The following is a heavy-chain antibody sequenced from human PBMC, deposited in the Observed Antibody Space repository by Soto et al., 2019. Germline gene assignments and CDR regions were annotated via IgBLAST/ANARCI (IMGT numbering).Heavy chain of an antibody. Sequence: QVQLVQSAAEVKKPGASVKVSCKASGYTFIRYGITWVRQAPGQGLEWMGWISPYNDYTIYAQKLQGRVTMTTDTSTGTTYMERRILKSDDTAVDYCASGGYYDDTRGKLSHYGLDVWGQGTSVTVSS. CDR2: ISPYNDYT. CDR3: ASGGYYDDTRGKLSHYGLDV. D-gene: IGHD3-16*01. V-gene: IGHV1-18*01. J-gene: IGHJ6*02. CDR1: GYTFIRYG.